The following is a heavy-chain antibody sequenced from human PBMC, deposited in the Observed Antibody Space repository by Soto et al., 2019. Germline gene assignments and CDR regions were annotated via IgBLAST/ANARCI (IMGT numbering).Heavy chain of an antibody. J-gene: IGHJ6*04. D-gene: IGHD3-10*01. CDR3: ARDLVTMVRGPHYGMDV. CDR2: INPNSGGT. Sequence: SSVKVSCKASGYTFTGYYMHWVRQAPGQGLEWMGWINPNSGGTNYAQKFQGWVTMTRDTSISTAYMELSRLRSDDTAVYYCARDLVTMVRGPHYGMDVWGKGTTGTVCS. CDR1: GYTFTGYY. V-gene: IGHV1-2*04.